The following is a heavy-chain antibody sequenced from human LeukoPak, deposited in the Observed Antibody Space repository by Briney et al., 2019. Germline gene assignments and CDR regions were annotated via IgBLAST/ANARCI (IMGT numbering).Heavy chain of an antibody. CDR3: ASAEHRIAAAAALFDY. D-gene: IGHD6-13*01. V-gene: IGHV3-53*01. CDR2: IYSGGST. Sequence: GGPLRLSCAASGFTVSNNYMSWVRQAPGKGLEWVSVIYSGGSTYYADSVKGRFTISRDNSKNTLYLQMNSLRAEDTAVYYCASAEHRIAAAAALFDYWGQGTLVTVSS. CDR1: GFTVSNNY. J-gene: IGHJ4*02.